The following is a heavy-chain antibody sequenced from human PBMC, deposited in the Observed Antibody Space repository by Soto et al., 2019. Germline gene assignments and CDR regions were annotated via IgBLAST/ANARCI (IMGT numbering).Heavy chain of an antibody. J-gene: IGHJ6*03. CDR2: ISYDGSNK. CDR3: AKDRFGSFYYMDV. D-gene: IGHD3-10*01. CDR1: GFTFSSYG. Sequence: QVQLVESGGGVVQPGRSLRLSCAASGFTFSSYGMHWVRQAPGKGLEWVAVISYDGSNKYYADSVKGRFTISRDNSKNTLYLQMNSLRAEDTAVYYCAKDRFGSFYYMDVWGKWTTVTVSS. V-gene: IGHV3-30*18.